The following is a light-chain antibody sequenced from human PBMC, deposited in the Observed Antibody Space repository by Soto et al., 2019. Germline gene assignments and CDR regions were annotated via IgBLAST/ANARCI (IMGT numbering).Light chain of an antibody. V-gene: IGLV2-23*01. Sequence: QSALTQPASLSGSPGQSITISCTGTSSDVGSYNLVSWYQQHPGKAPKLMIYEGTKRPSGVSNRFSGSKSGNTASLTISGLQAEDEAHYYCCSYARTSTLLFGGGTKLTVL. CDR1: SSDVGSYNL. J-gene: IGLJ2*01. CDR3: CSYARTSTLL. CDR2: EGT.